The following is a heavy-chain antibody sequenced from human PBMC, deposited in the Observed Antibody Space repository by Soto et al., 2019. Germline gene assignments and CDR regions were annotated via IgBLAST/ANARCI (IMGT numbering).Heavy chain of an antibody. V-gene: IGHV4-34*01. J-gene: IGHJ4*02. CDR1: GGSFSGYY. Sequence: LSLTCAVYGGSFSGYYWSWIRQPPGKGLEWIGEINHSGSTNYNPSLKSRVTISVDTSKNQFSLKLSSVTAADTAVYYCARDSSGGDSPSRYYFDYWGQGTLVTVSS. CDR2: INHSGST. D-gene: IGHD2-21*02. CDR3: ARDSSGGDSPSRYYFDY.